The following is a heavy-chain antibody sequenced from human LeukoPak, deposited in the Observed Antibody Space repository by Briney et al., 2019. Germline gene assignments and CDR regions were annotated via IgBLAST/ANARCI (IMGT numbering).Heavy chain of an antibody. CDR1: GFTFSDYY. CDR3: ARDRTTYYDRSGYYHEKNYFDY. J-gene: IGHJ4*02. V-gene: IGHV3-11*01. Sequence: GGSLRLSCAASGFTFSDYYMSWIRQAPGKGLEWVSYISSSGSTIYYADSVKGRFTISRDNAKNSLYLQMNSLRAEDTAVYYCARDRTTYYDRSGYYHEKNYFDYWGQGTLVTVSS. D-gene: IGHD3-22*01. CDR2: ISSSGSTI.